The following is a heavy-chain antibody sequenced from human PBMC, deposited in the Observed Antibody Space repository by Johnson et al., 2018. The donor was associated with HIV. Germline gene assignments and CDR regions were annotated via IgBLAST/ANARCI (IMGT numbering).Heavy chain of an antibody. Sequence: VQLVESGGGVVQPGGSLRLSCAASGFTFSSYWMSWVHQAPGKGLEWVANIKQDGSEKYYVDSVKGRFTISRDNSKNTLYLQMNSLRAEDTAVYYCAKGAAAAGPDAFDIWGQGTMVTVSS. D-gene: IGHD6-13*01. CDR2: IKQDGSEK. J-gene: IGHJ3*02. V-gene: IGHV3-7*01. CDR1: GFTFSSYW. CDR3: AKGAAAAGPDAFDI.